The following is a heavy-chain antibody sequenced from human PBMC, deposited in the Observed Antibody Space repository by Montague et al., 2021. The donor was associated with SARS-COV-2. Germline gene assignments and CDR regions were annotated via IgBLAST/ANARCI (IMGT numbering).Heavy chain of an antibody. CDR2: ICYRGAT. D-gene: IGHD5-24*01. J-gene: IGHJ5*02. CDR3: AREDRWNWFDP. CDR1: GGSISSDY. Sequence: SETLSLTCSVSGGSISSDYWSWIRQSPGKGLEWIGYICYRGATNYNPSLKSRVTFSIDTSKNQFSLKLISVTAADTAVYFCAREDRWNWFDPWGQGVLVTVSS. V-gene: IGHV4-59*01.